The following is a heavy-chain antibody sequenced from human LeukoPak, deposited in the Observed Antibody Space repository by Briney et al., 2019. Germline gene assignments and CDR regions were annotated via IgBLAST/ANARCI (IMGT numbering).Heavy chain of an antibody. V-gene: IGHV3-20*04. CDR3: ARGRDGQDAFEFDY. CDR1: GFTFDGYG. CDR2: INWNGGST. J-gene: IGHJ4*02. D-gene: IGHD5-24*01. Sequence: GGSLRLSCAASGFTFDGYGMSWVRQAPGKGLEWVSGINWNGGSTGYADSVKGRFTISRDNAKNSLYLQMNSLRAEDTALYCCARGRDGQDAFEFDYWGQGTLVTLSS.